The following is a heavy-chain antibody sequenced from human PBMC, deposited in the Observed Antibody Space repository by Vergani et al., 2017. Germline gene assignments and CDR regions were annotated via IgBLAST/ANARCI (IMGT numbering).Heavy chain of an antibody. CDR3: ARDNSGSYPY. Sequence: QVQLVESGGGVVQPGRSLRLSCAASGFTFSSYGMHWVRQAPGKGLEWVAVIYSGGSTYYADSVKGRFTISRDNSKNTLYLQMNSLRAEDTAVYYCARDNSGSYPYWGQGTLVTVSS. V-gene: IGHV3-NL1*01. D-gene: IGHD1-26*01. CDR2: IYSGGST. J-gene: IGHJ4*02. CDR1: GFTFSSYG.